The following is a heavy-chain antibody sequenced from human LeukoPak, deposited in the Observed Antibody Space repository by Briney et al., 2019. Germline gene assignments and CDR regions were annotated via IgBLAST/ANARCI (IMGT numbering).Heavy chain of an antibody. CDR1: GGSISSYY. V-gene: IGHV4-59*01. CDR3: ASEYSNSATCRFDY. CDR2: IYYTGST. J-gene: IGHJ4*02. D-gene: IGHD2-2*01. Sequence: SETLSLTCTVSGGSISSYYWSWIRQPPGKGLEWIGYIYYTGSTNYNPSLKSRVTISGDTSKNRFSLKLSSVTAADTAVYYCASEYSNSATCRFDYWGQGTLVTVSS.